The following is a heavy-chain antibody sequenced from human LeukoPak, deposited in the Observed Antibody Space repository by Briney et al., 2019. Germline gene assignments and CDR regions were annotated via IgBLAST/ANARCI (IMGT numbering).Heavy chain of an antibody. D-gene: IGHD2-2*01. CDR3: AKGERGYCSSTTCYAVD. CDR1: GFTFSSYG. Sequence: GGSLRLSCAASGFTFSSYGMHWVRQAPGKGLEWVSFIRFDGGNKFYADSVKGRFTISRDNSKNTLYLQMNSLRVEDTAVYYCAKGERGYCSSTTCYAVDWGQGTLVTVSS. J-gene: IGHJ4*02. CDR2: IRFDGGNK. V-gene: IGHV3-30*02.